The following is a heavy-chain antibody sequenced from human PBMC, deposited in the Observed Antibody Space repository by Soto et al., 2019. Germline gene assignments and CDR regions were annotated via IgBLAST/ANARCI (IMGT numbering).Heavy chain of an antibody. D-gene: IGHD4-4*01. CDR1: GFTFSSYW. Sequence: EVQLVESGGGLVQPGGSLRLSCAASGFTFSSYWMSWVRQAPGKGLEWVANIKQDGSEKYYVDSVKGRFTISRDNAKNSLYLQMNSLRAEDTAVYYCARDMDSNYWWSWRNFDYWGQGTLVTVSS. CDR3: ARDMDSNYWWSWRNFDY. V-gene: IGHV3-7*05. J-gene: IGHJ4*02. CDR2: IKQDGSEK.